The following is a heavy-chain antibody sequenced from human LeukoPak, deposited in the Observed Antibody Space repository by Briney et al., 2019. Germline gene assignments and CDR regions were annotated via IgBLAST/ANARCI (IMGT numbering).Heavy chain of an antibody. CDR2: IYSGGNT. CDR3: ARDQDWNPY. Sequence: PGGSLRLSCAASGFTVSSNYMSWVRQAPGKGLEWVSVIYSGGNTYYADSVKGRSTISRDNSKNTLYLQMNSLRVEDTAVYYCARDQDWNPYWGQGTLVTVSS. J-gene: IGHJ4*02. CDR1: GFTVSSNY. V-gene: IGHV3-53*01. D-gene: IGHD1-1*01.